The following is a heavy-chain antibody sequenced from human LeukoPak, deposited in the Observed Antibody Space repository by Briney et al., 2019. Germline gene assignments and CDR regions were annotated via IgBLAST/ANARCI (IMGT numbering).Heavy chain of an antibody. CDR3: AGHKYYNFWGSFNWFDP. V-gene: IGHV4-4*07. Sequence: SETLSLTCTVSGGSISSYYWSWIRQPAGKGLEWIGRIYTSGSTSYNPSLKSRVTISVDTSKSHFTLKLNSVTAADTAVYSCAGHKYYNFWGSFNWFDPWGQGTLVTVSS. J-gene: IGHJ5*02. D-gene: IGHD3-3*01. CDR2: IYTSGST. CDR1: GGSISSYY.